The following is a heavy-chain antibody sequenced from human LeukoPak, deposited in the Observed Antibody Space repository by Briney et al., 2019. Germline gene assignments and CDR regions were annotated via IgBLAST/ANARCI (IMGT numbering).Heavy chain of an antibody. Sequence: ASLKVSCKAFGYTFTTYGITWVRQAPGQGLEYMGGISTYNGNTNYAEKFQGRVTMTRDTSTSTDFMELSSLRSEDTAVYYCARHDLGGSSPFDYWGQGTLVTVSS. CDR3: ARHDLGGSSPFDY. V-gene: IGHV1-18*01. CDR1: GYTFTTYG. J-gene: IGHJ4*02. D-gene: IGHD2-15*01. CDR2: ISTYNGNT.